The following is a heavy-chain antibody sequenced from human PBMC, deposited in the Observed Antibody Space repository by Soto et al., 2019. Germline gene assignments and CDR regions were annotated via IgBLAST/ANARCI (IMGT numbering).Heavy chain of an antibody. CDR1: GYTLTSYG. V-gene: IGHV1-18*01. CDR2: ISAYNGNT. D-gene: IGHD2-2*01. CDR3: ARRVVPAAPTRFYYYYGMDV. Sequence: ASVKVSCKASGYTLTSYGISWVRQAPGQGLEWMGWISAYNGNTNYAQKLQGRVTMTTDTSTSTAYMELRSLRSDDTAVYYCARRVVPAAPTRFYYYYGMDVWGQGTTVTVSS. J-gene: IGHJ6*02.